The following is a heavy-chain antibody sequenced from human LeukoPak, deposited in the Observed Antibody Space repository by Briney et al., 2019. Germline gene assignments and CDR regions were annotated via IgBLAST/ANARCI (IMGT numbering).Heavy chain of an antibody. CDR2: IFYSGTT. V-gene: IGHV4-30-4*07. CDR1: GGSISGGGYS. CDR3: ARYAGKKYYDFWSGYYPYYYYYMDV. D-gene: IGHD3-3*01. J-gene: IGHJ6*03. Sequence: SETLSLTCAVSGGSISGGGYSWSWIRQPPGKGLEWIGYIFYSGTTYYNPSLKSRVTISVDKSKNQFSLKLSSVTAADTAVYYCARYAGKKYYDFWSGYYPYYYYYMDVWGKGTTVTVSS.